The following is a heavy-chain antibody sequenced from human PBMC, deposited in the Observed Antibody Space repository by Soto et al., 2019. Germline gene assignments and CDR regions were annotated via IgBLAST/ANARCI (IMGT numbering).Heavy chain of an antibody. V-gene: IGHV5-51*01. CDR3: ARCSGTYSIYYYFGMDV. Sequence: GESRKISCKGSGYSFTSYWIDWVRQMPGKGLEWMGIIYPGDSDARYSPSFQGQVTISADKSISTAYLQWSSVKASDTAIYYCARCSGTYSIYYYFGMDVWGQGTTVTVSS. CDR2: IYPGDSDA. D-gene: IGHD1-26*01. J-gene: IGHJ6*02. CDR1: GYSFTSYW.